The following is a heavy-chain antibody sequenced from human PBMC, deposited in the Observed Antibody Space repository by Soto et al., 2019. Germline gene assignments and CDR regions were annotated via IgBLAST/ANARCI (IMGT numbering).Heavy chain of an antibody. D-gene: IGHD6-13*01. CDR3: ARAPGSSWYQEYRQAENYFDY. V-gene: IGHV4-4*02. J-gene: IGHJ4*02. Sequence: SETLSLTCAVSGGSISSSNWWSWVRQPPGKGLEWIGEIYHSGSTNYNPSLKSRVTISVDKSKNQFSLKLSSVTAADTAVYYCARAPGSSWYQEYRQAENYFDYWGQGTLVTVSS. CDR1: GGSISSSNW. CDR2: IYHSGST.